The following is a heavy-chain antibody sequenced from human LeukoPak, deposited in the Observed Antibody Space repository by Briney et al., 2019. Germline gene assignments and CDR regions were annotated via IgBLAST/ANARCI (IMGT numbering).Heavy chain of an antibody. CDR1: GFTFSSYA. CDR2: ISGSGGST. J-gene: IGHJ4*02. CDR3: AKVAEMATIGGLDY. V-gene: IGHV3-23*01. Sequence: GGSLRLSCAASGFTFSSYAMSWVRQAPGKGLEWVSGISGSGGSTYYADSVKGRFTISRDNSKKTLYLQMNSLRAEDTAVYYCAKVAEMATIGGLDYWGQGTLVTVSA. D-gene: IGHD5-24*01.